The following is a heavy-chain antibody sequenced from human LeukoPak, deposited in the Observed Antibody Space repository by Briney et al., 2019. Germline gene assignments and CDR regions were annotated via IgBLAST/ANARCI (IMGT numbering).Heavy chain of an antibody. J-gene: IGHJ5*02. CDR3: AKVRDLDTVLGRFDN. V-gene: IGHV3-23*01. CDR2: ISGNGGRT. D-gene: IGHD5-18*01. Sequence: GGSLRLSCAASGFTFSNYAMSWVRQAPGKGLEWVSVISGNGGRTYYADSVKGRFTISRDNSKNTRYLQMNSLRAEDTAVYYCAKVRDLDTVLGRFDNWGQGTLVTVSS. CDR1: GFTFSNYA.